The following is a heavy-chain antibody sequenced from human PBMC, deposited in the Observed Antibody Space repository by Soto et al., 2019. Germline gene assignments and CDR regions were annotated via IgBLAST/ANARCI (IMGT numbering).Heavy chain of an antibody. D-gene: IGHD3-16*01. V-gene: IGHV3-30*18. CDR1: GFSFSKYG. CDR3: AKELRETGGYYFDC. J-gene: IGHJ4*02. Sequence: QVQLVESGGGVVQPERSLRLSCAASGFSFSKYGMHWVRQAPGKGLEWVAEMSDDGSKKYYGDSVKGRFTISRDNSKNTLYLLMDSLRPEDTAMYYCAKELRETGGYYFDCWGQGTLVTVSS. CDR2: MSDDGSKK.